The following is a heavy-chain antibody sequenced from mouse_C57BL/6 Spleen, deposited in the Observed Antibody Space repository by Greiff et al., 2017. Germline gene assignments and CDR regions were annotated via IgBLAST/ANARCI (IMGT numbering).Heavy chain of an antibody. J-gene: IGHJ3*01. Sequence: VQLQQSGPELVKPGASVQISCKASGYTFTDYYMNWVKQSHGKSLEWIGDINPNNGGTSYNQKFKGKATLTVDKSSSTAYMELRSLTSEDSAVYYCARSKLAWFAYWGQGTLVTVSA. V-gene: IGHV1-26*01. CDR3: ARSKLAWFAY. CDR1: GYTFTDYY. CDR2: INPNNGGT. D-gene: IGHD4-1*01.